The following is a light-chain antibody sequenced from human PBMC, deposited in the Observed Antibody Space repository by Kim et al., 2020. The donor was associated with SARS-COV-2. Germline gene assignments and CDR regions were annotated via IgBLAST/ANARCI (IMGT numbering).Light chain of an antibody. CDR3: QQRSTWPIT. CDR2: DAS. V-gene: IGKV3-11*01. CDR1: QSVSTY. J-gene: IGKJ5*01. Sequence: EIVLTQSPATLSLSPGERATLSCRASQSVSTYLAWYQQKPGQAPRLLIYDASTRATGIPARFSGSGSGTDFTLTISSLEPEDFTLYYCQQRSTWPITFGQGTRLDIK.